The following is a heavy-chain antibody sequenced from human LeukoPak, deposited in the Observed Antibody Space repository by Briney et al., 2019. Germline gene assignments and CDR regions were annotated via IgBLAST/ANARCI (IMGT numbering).Heavy chain of an antibody. CDR2: IHYSGCT. J-gene: IGHJ6*03. Sequence: SETLSLTCAVYGGSFSGYYWSWIRQPPGKGLEWIGSIHYSGCTYYNPSLQSRVTISIDTSKNQFSLKLRFVTAADTAVYYCARVRCSGGSCPYYYYYYYMDVWGKGTTVTVSS. D-gene: IGHD2-15*01. V-gene: IGHV4-34*01. CDR1: GGSFSGYY. CDR3: ARVRCSGGSCPYYYYYYYMDV.